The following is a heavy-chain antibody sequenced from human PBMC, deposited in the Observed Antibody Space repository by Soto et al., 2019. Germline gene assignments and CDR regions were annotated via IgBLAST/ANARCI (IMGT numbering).Heavy chain of an antibody. D-gene: IGHD6-13*01. V-gene: IGHV2-26*01. CDR2: TFANDAK. Sequence: GPGPTLVTPTETLTLTCTVSGFSLNTAGMGLTWIGQPPGKAPEGLEQTFANDAKSYSTSLKSRITSPKDTSQSQVVLTMTNMDPVDTATYSCARVHAIEAAGTYCLDPWRQRTLVTVSS. CDR3: ARVHAIEAAGTYCLDP. CDR1: GFSLNTAGMG. J-gene: IGHJ5*02.